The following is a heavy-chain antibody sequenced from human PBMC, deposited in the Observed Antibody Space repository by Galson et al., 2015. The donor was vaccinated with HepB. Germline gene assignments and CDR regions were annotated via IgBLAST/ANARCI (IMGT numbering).Heavy chain of an antibody. CDR3: AKPVGSNLRYYLEY. CDR2: ITGGGST. CDR1: GFTFSNYA. V-gene: IGHV3-23*01. J-gene: IGHJ4*02. D-gene: IGHD6-13*01. Sequence: SLRLSCAASGFTFSNYAMSWVRQAPGKGLEWVSTITGGGSTYYADSVRGRFTVSRDNSKNTLYLQANTLRADDTAVYYCAKPVGSNLRYYLEYWGQGALVTFSS.